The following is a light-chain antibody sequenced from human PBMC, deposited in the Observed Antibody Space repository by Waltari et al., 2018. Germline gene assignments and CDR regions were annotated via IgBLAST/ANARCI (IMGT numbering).Light chain of an antibody. CDR3: ATWDDSLNAWV. J-gene: IGLJ3*02. CDR2: TDN. CDR1: YSNIGRNA. V-gene: IGLV1-44*01. Sequence: QSVLTQPPSASGTPGQRVTISCSGSYSNIGRNAVHWYQQLPETAPKLLIYTDNQRPSGVPDRFSGSKSGTSASLAISGLQSEDEADYHCATWDDSLNAWVFGGGTKVTVL.